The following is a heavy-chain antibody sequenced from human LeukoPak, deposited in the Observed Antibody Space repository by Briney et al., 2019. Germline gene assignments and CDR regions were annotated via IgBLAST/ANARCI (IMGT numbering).Heavy chain of an antibody. J-gene: IGHJ4*02. D-gene: IGHD1-26*01. CDR1: GFTFSNYV. Sequence: GGSPRLSCAASGFTFSNYVMSWVRQAPGQGLEWVSSISGSGGSTYYADSAKGRFTISRDNSKNTLYLQMNSLRVEDTAVYYCAEEVGNTYPTFDYWGQGTLITASS. CDR3: AEEVGNTYPTFDY. CDR2: ISGSGGST. V-gene: IGHV3-23*01.